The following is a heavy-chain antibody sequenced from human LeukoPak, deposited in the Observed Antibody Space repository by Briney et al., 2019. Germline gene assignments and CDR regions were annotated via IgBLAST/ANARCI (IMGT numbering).Heavy chain of an antibody. J-gene: IGHJ4*02. CDR3: ARDPEGYCSSTSCRNFDY. D-gene: IGHD2-2*01. CDR2: ISAYSGNT. CDR1: GYTFTSYG. V-gene: IGHV1-18*01. Sequence: ASVKVSCKASGYTFTSYGISWVRQAPGQGLEWMGWISAYSGNTNYAQKLQGRVTMTTDTSTSTAYMELRSLRSDDTAVYYCARDPEGYCSSTSCRNFDYWGQGTLVTVSS.